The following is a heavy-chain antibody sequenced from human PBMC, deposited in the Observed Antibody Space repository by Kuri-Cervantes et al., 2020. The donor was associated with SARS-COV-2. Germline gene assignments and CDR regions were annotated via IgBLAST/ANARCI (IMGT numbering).Heavy chain of an antibody. CDR3: AESDYCGGDCHALGY. V-gene: IGHV3-30*02. D-gene: IGHD2-21*02. CDR1: GFTFSSYG. CDR2: IRYDGSNK. Sequence: GGSLRLSCAASGFTFSSYGMHWVRQAPGKGLEWVAFIRYDGSNKYYADSVKGRFTISRDNSKNTLYLQMNSLRAEDTAVYYCAESDYCGGDCHALGYWGQGTPVTVSS. J-gene: IGHJ4*02.